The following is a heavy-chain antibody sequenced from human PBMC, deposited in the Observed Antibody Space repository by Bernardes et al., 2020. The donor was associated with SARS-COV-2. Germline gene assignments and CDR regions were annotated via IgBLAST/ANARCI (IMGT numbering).Heavy chain of an antibody. J-gene: IGHJ6*02. Sequence: SETLYLTCSVSGDSIRTSDYYWGWLRRPPGKGLEWIGSRYRDGSTYYDPSLKSRVTISADTSKNQFSLKLTSVTSTDTAVYFCARHVYSYDITGGMDVWGQGTTVTVSS. CDR1: GDSIRTSDYY. V-gene: IGHV4-39*01. CDR2: RYRDGST. D-gene: IGHD3-9*01. CDR3: ARHVYSYDITGGMDV.